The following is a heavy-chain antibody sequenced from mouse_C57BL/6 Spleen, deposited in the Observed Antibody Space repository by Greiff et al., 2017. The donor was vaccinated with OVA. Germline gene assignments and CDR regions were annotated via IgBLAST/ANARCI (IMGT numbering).Heavy chain of an antibody. Sequence: EVQLQESGPGMVKPSQSLSLTCTVTGYSITSGYDWHWIRHFPGNTLEWMGYISYSGSTNYNPSLKSRISITNDTSKNHFFLKLNSVTTEDTATYYCARDRGDYDGYAMDYWGQGTSVTVSS. V-gene: IGHV3-1*01. J-gene: IGHJ4*01. D-gene: IGHD2-4*01. CDR2: ISYSGST. CDR1: GYSITSGYD. CDR3: ARDRGDYDGYAMDY.